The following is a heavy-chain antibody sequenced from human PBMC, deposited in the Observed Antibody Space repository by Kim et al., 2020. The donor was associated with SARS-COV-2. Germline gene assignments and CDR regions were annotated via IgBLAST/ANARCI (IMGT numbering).Heavy chain of an antibody. V-gene: IGHV4-31*03. D-gene: IGHD3-10*01. J-gene: IGHJ6*02. CDR1: GGSISSGGYY. CDR3: ARETMVRGVRGYYYGMDV. CDR2: IYYSGST. Sequence: SETLSLTCTVSGGSISSGGYYWSWIRQHPGKGLEWIGYIYYSGSTYYNPSLKSRVTISVDTSKNQFSLKLSSVTAADTAVYYCARETMVRGVRGYYYGMDVWGQGTTVTVSS.